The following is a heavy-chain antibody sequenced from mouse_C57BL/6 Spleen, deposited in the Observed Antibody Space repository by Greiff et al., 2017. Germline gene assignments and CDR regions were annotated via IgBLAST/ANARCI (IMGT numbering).Heavy chain of an antibody. Sequence: EVTLMASGGGLVQSGRSLRLSCATSGFTFSDLYMEWVRQAPGKGLEWIAASRNKAKDYTTEYSAAVKGRFIVSRDHSQSILYLQMNALRAEDTAIYYCARDDRVGIYYAMDYWGQGTSVTVSS. J-gene: IGHJ4*01. CDR3: ARDDRVGIYYAMDY. V-gene: IGHV7-1*01. CDR2: SRNKAKDYTT. CDR1: GFTFSDLY.